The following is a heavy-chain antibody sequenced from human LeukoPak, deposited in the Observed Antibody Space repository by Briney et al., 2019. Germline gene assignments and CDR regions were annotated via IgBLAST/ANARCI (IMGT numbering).Heavy chain of an antibody. J-gene: IGHJ6*02. D-gene: IGHD3-3*01. CDR2: INHSGST. V-gene: IGHV4-34*01. CDR1: GGSFSGYY. CDR3: ARSFGFWSGYLREYYGMDV. Sequence: SETLSLTCAVYGGSFSGYYWSWIRQPPGKGLEWIGEINHSGSTNYNPSLKSRVTISVDTSQNQFSMRLSSVTAADTAVYYCARSFGFWSGYLREYYGMDVWGQGTTVTVSS.